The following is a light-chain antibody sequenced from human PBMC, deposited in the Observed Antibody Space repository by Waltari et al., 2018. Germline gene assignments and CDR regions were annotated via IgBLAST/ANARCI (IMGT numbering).Light chain of an antibody. Sequence: QLVLTQSPSASASLGASVKLTCTLSSGHSSNVIAWLQQQPEKGPRFLRKVNSDGSHRKGNEIPDRFSGSSSGAERDLSISSLQAEDEADYFCQTGGHGTWVFGGGTKLTVL. J-gene: IGLJ3*02. CDR2: VNSDGSH. V-gene: IGLV4-69*01. CDR1: SGHSSNV. CDR3: QTGGHGTWV.